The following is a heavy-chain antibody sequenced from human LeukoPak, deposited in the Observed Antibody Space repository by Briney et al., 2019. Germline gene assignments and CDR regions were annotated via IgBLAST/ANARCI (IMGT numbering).Heavy chain of an antibody. CDR1: GYTFTDYY. CDR2: INPNSGDT. D-gene: IGHD2-2*01. J-gene: IGHJ4*02. CDR3: ARANFLYCSSTTCLFDY. V-gene: IGHV1-2*02. Sequence: ASVTVSCKASGYTFTDYYLHWVGQAPGQGWEWMGWINPNSGDTNYAQKLQGRVTMTRDTSISTAHMEMSRLRSDDTAVYYCARANFLYCSSTTCLFDYWGQGTLVTVSS.